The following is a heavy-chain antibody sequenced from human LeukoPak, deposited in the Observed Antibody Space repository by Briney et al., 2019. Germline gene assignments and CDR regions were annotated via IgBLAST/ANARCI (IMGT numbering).Heavy chain of an antibody. V-gene: IGHV3-30*04. J-gene: IGHJ4*02. CDR1: GFIFSNYV. Sequence: GGSLRLSCAASGFIFSNYVMHWVRQAPGKGLEWVAVISYVGSNKYYADSVKGRFTISRDNAKNTLYLQMNSLRAGDTAGNYCASTPNGVAAIYFDYGGQGTLVTVSS. CDR2: ISYVGSNK. CDR3: ASTPNGVAAIYFDY. D-gene: IGHD2-15*01.